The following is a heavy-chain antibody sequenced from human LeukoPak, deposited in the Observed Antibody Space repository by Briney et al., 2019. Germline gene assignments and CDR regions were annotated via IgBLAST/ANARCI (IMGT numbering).Heavy chain of an antibody. J-gene: IGHJ6*03. CDR1: GFTFSSYS. D-gene: IGHD2-15*01. CDR3: ARGLGCSGGSCYGRGYYYYYYMDV. CDR2: ISSSSSTI. V-gene: IGHV3-48*01. Sequence: GGSLRLSCAASGFTFSSYSMNWVRQAPGKGLEWVSYISSSSSTIYYADSVKGRFTISRDNAKNSLYLQMNSLRAEDTAVYYCARGLGCSGGSCYGRGYYYYYYMDVWGKGTTVTVSS.